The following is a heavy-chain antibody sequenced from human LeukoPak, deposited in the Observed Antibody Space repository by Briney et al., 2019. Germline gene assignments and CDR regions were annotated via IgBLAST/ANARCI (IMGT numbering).Heavy chain of an antibody. CDR1: GYSFTTYW. Sequence: GESLKISCQGSGYSFTTYWIAWVRAMPGKGLEWMGIVYPDDSDTRYSPSFQGQVTISADKSISTAYLQWSSLKASDTAMYYCARPREYSSGWDLGYWGQGTLVTVSS. D-gene: IGHD6-19*01. V-gene: IGHV5-51*01. CDR2: VYPDDSDT. J-gene: IGHJ4*02. CDR3: ARPREYSSGWDLGY.